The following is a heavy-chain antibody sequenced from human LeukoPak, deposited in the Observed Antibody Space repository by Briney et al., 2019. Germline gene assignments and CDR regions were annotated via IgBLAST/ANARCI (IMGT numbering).Heavy chain of an antibody. D-gene: IGHD2-21*01. CDR2: IYYSGST. CDR3: ARTLGGDSSGDWYDAFDI. CDR1: GGSISSGGYS. V-gene: IGHV4-31*01. J-gene: IGHJ3*02. Sequence: SETLSLTCTVSGGSISSGGYSWSWIRQHPGKGLEWIGYIYYSGSTYYNPALNSQVTISVDTSKNQFSLKLSSVTAADTAVYYCARTLGGDSSGDWYDAFDIWGQGTMVTVSS.